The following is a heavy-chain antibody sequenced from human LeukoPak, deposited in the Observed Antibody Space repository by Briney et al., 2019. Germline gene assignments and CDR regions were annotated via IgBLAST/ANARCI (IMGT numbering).Heavy chain of an antibody. CDR1: GFTFSSYS. V-gene: IGHV3-23*01. CDR3: ARDQQQLVIHDAFDI. D-gene: IGHD6-13*01. J-gene: IGHJ3*02. Sequence: PGGSLRLSCAASGFTFSSYSMNRVRQAPGKGLEWVSAISGSGGSTYYADSVKGRFTISRDNSKNTPYLQMNSLRAEDTAVYYCARDQQQLVIHDAFDIWGQGTMVTVSS. CDR2: ISGSGGST.